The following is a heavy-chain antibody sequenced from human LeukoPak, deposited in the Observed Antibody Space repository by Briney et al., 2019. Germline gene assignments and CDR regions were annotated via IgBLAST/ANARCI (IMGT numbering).Heavy chain of an antibody. Sequence: GGSLRLSCAASGFTFSSYGMHWVRQAPGKGLEWVAFIRYDGSNKYYADSVKGRFTISRDNSKNTLYLQMNSLRAEDTAVYYCARPSLNSGSYFDYWGQGILVTVSS. CDR1: GFTFSSYG. J-gene: IGHJ4*02. V-gene: IGHV3-30*02. CDR3: ARPSLNSGSYFDY. CDR2: IRYDGSNK. D-gene: IGHD1-26*01.